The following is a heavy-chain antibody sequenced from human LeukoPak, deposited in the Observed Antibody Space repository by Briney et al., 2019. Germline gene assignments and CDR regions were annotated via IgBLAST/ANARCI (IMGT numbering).Heavy chain of an antibody. CDR2: ISWNSGSI. J-gene: IGHJ4*02. D-gene: IGHD3-22*01. CDR1: GFTFDNYA. V-gene: IGHV3-9*01. Sequence: GGSLRLSCAASGFTFDNYAMHWVRQAPGKGLEWVSGISWNSGSIGYADSVKGRFTISRDNAKNSLYLQMNSLRAEDTALYYCAKDIGGYSSGYLSWGQGTLDTVSS. CDR3: AKDIGGYSSGYLS.